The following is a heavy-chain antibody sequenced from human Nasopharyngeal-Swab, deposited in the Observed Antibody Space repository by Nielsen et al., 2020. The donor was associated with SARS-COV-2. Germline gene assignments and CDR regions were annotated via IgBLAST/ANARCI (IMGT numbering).Heavy chain of an antibody. Sequence: GESLKISCAASGFTFSSYAMHWVRQAPGKGLEWVAVISYDGGNKYYADSVKGRFTISIDNSKNTLYLQMNSLRAEDTAVYYCARDEGCFDYWGQGTLVTVSS. V-gene: IGHV3-30-3*01. CDR1: GFTFSSYA. CDR3: ARDEGCFDY. D-gene: IGHD2-15*01. CDR2: ISYDGGNK. J-gene: IGHJ4*02.